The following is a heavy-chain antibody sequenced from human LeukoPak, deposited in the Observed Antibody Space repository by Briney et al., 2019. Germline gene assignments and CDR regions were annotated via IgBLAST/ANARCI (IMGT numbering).Heavy chain of an antibody. CDR2: IKQDGSEK. V-gene: IGHV3-7*01. J-gene: IGHJ4*02. D-gene: IGHD2-21*01. CDR1: GFTFSSYW. CDR3: ARVVFPSRVSDY. Sequence: GGSLRLSCAASGFTFSSYWMSWVRQAPGKGLEWVANIKQDGSEKYYVDSVKGRFTISKDNAKNSLYLQMNSLRAEDTPVYYCARVVFPSRVSDYWGQGTLVTVSS.